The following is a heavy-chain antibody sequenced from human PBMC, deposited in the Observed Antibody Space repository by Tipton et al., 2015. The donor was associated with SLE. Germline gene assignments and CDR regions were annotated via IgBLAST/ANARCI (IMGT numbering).Heavy chain of an antibody. J-gene: IGHJ2*01. Sequence: LRLSCTVSGGPIDYHYWSWIRQTPGKGLEYIGFIHYSGKTDSHPSLKSRVTMSVDTSKNQFSLRLSSVTAADTAVYYCARVDRGPRYFDLWGRGTLVTVSS. CDR3: ARVDRGPRYFDL. CDR2: IHYSGKT. V-gene: IGHV4-59*08. D-gene: IGHD5-12*01. CDR1: GGPIDYHY.